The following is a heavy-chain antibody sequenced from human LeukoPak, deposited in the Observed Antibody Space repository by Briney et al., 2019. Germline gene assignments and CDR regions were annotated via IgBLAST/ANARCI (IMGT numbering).Heavy chain of an antibody. J-gene: IGHJ6*03. CDR1: GGSISSSSYY. CDR2: IYYSGNT. V-gene: IGHV4-39*01. D-gene: IGHD4-17*01. CDR3: ARVLRKGPYGDGGYFYFFMDV. Sequence: SETLSLTCTVSGGSISSSSYYWGWIRQPPGKGLEWIGSIYYSGNTYYNPSLKSRVTISVDTSKNQFSLQLNSVTPEDTAVYYCARVLRKGPYGDGGYFYFFMDVWGKGTTVTVSS.